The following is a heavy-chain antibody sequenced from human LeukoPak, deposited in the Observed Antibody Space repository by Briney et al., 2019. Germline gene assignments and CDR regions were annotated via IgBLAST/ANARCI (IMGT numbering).Heavy chain of an antibody. CDR1: GFIFSKYA. D-gene: IGHD1-26*01. J-gene: IGHJ5*02. Sequence: GGSLRLSCAASGFIFSKYAMHWVRQAPGKGLEWLTFIHSNGNTKYYGDSVRGRFSVSRDNSKNTLFLRMNSLRTEDTAVYYCAKDFYSGSSPWGQGTLVTVSS. CDR3: AKDFYSGSSP. V-gene: IGHV3-30*02. CDR2: IHSNGNTK.